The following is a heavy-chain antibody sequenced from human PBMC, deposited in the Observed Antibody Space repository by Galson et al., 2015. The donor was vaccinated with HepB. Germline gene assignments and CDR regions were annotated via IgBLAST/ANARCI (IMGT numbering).Heavy chain of an antibody. CDR3: ARGGGITMVRGSHFDY. CDR1: GYTFTSYA. Sequence: SVKVSCKASGYTFTSYAMHWVRQAPGQRLEWMGWINAGNGNTKYSQKFQGRVTITRDTSASTAYMELSSLRSEDTAVYYCARGGGITMVRGSHFDYWGQGTLVTVSS. CDR2: INAGNGNT. V-gene: IGHV1-3*01. D-gene: IGHD3-10*01. J-gene: IGHJ4*02.